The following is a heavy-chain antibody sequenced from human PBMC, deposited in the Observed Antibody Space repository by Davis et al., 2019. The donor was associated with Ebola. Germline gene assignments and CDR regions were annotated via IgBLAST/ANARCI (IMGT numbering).Heavy chain of an antibody. J-gene: IGHJ6*02. CDR3: ARSSQMDV. CDR1: GFTFDDYA. Sequence: GGSLRLSCAASGFTFDDYAMHWVRQAPGKGLEWVSAISGSGGSTYYADSVKGRFTISRDNSKNTLYLQMNSLRAEDTAVYYCARSSQMDVWGQGTTVTVSS. V-gene: IGHV3-23*01. CDR2: ISGSGGST.